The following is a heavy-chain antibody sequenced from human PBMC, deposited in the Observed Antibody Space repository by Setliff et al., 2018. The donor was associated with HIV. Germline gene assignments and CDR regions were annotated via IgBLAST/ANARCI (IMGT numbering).Heavy chain of an antibody. V-gene: IGHV3-74*01. Sequence: PGGSLRLSCAASEFTFSSYWMHWVRQAPGKGLVWVSRINSDGRTYYADSVKGRFTISRDDSNNTLYLQMHSLRVEDTAAYYCAKGVKWLDPWGQGTPVTVSS. J-gene: IGHJ5*02. D-gene: IGHD3-16*01. CDR3: AKGVKWLDP. CDR2: INSDGRT. CDR1: EFTFSSYW.